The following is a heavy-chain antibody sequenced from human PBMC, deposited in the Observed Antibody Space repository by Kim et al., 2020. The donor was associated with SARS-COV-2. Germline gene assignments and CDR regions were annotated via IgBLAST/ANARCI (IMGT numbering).Heavy chain of an antibody. D-gene: IGHD6-19*01. V-gene: IGHV3-48*02. Sequence: GGSLRHSCAASGFTFSSYSMNWVRQAPGKGLEWVSYISSSSSTIYYADSVKGRFTISRDNAKNSLYLQMNSLRDEDTAVYYCAREWGRQWLVPLRGWAFDIWGQGTMVTVSS. CDR2: ISSSSSTI. CDR1: GFTFSSYS. J-gene: IGHJ3*02. CDR3: AREWGRQWLVPLRGWAFDI.